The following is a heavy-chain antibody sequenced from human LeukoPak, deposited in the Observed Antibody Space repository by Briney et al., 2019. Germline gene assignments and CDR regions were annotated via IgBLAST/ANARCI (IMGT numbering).Heavy chain of an antibody. D-gene: IGHD2-21*02. J-gene: IGHJ4*02. CDR1: GFTVSSYA. V-gene: IGHV3-23*01. Sequence: PVASLRLSCAASGFTVSSYAMSWVRQAPGKGLEWVSAISGSGGSTYYADSVKGRFTISRDNSKNTLYLQMNSLRAEDTAVYYCARQYCGGDCYLFDYWGQGTLFTVSS. CDR3: ARQYCGGDCYLFDY. CDR2: ISGSGGST.